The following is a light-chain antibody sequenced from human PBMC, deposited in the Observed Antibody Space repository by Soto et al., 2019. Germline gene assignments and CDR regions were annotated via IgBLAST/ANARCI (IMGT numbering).Light chain of an antibody. CDR2: AAS. CDR1: QGIRND. Sequence: AIQMTQSPSSLSASVGDRVTITCRASQGIRNDLGWYQQKPGKAPKLLIYAASSLQSGAPSRFSGSGSGTDFTLTISILQPEDFATYYWLQDYNYPLTFGGGTKVDIK. CDR3: LQDYNYPLT. V-gene: IGKV1-6*01. J-gene: IGKJ4*01.